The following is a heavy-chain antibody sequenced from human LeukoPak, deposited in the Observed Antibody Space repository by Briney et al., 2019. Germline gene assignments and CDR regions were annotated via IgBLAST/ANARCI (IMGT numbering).Heavy chain of an antibody. CDR2: ISSSGGGT. D-gene: IGHD3-10*01. CDR3: AKALVRGVISYFDY. CDR1: GFTFSSYA. J-gene: IGHJ4*02. V-gene: IGHV3-23*01. Sequence: PGGSLRHSCSASGFTFSSYAMSWVRQAPGKGLEWVTTISSSGGGTYYADSVKGRFTISRDNSKNSLYLQMNSLRAEDTAVYYCAKALVRGVISYFDYWGQGTLVTVSS.